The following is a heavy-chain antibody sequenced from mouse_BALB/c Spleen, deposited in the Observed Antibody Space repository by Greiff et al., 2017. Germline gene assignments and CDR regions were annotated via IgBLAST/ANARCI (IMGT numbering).Heavy chain of an antibody. CDR2: IDPENGDT. CDR3: TSYDYDWFAY. J-gene: IGHJ3*01. CDR1: GFNIKDYY. D-gene: IGHD2-4*01. V-gene: IGHV14-4*02. Sequence: EVQLQQSGAELVRSGASVKLSCTASGFNIKDYYMHWVKQRPEQGLEWIGWIDPENGDTEYAPKFQGKATMTADTSSNTAYLQLSSLTSEDTAVYYCTSYDYDWFAYWGQGTLVTVSA.